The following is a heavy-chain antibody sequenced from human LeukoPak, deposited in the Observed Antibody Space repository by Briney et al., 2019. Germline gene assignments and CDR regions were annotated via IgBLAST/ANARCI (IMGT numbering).Heavy chain of an antibody. Sequence: GGSLRLSCAASGFSFSNYVMHWVRQAPGKGLEYVSAIMPNGETRGYANSMKGRFTISRDNSKNTLYLQMGSLRAEDTAVYYCAKLAVAANFDYWGQGTLVTVSS. D-gene: IGHD6-19*01. J-gene: IGHJ4*02. V-gene: IGHV3-64*01. CDR2: IMPNGETR. CDR3: AKLAVAANFDY. CDR1: GFSFSNYV.